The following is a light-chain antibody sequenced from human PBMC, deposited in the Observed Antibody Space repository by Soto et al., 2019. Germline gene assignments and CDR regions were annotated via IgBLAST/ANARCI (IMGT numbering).Light chain of an antibody. V-gene: IGLV1-44*01. CDR3: AAWDDSLNGVV. CDR2: SNN. Sequence: QSVLTQPPSASGTAGQRVTISCSGSRFNIGRNTVNWYQQLPGSAPKLLIYSNNQRPSGVPDRFSGSRSGTSASLAISGLQSEDEADYYCAAWDDSLNGVVFGGGTKVTVL. CDR1: RFNIGRNT. J-gene: IGLJ2*01.